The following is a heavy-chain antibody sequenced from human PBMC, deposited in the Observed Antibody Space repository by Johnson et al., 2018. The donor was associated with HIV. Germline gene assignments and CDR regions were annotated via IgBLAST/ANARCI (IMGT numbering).Heavy chain of an antibody. Sequence: VQLVESGGDLVQPGGSLRLSCAASGFTVSNNYVSWVRQAPGKGLEWVSVIYSGGSTYYADSVKGRFTISRDNSKNTLYLQMNSLRAEDTAVYYCVRDGNYYDRSGYRVDALEVWGQGTMVTVSS. J-gene: IGHJ3*01. CDR1: GFTVSNNY. CDR3: VRDGNYYDRSGYRVDALEV. CDR2: IYSGGST. D-gene: IGHD3-22*01. V-gene: IGHV3-66*01.